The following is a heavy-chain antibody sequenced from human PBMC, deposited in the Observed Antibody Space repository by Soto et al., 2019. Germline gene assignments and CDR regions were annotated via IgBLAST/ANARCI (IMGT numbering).Heavy chain of an antibody. CDR2: VYDSGST. CDR3: ASGLCGDKVGP. CDR1: GGSITDGDYY. Sequence: QVQLQESGPGLVKPSQTLSLTCTVSGGSITDGDYYWSWIRQPPGKGLEWIGHVYDSGSTYNNPALKXRXTXSXXTSKSQSSLNLNSVTAADTAVYYCASGLCGDKVGPWGPGTLVTVSS. D-gene: IGHD7-27*01. V-gene: IGHV4-30-4*01. J-gene: IGHJ5*02.